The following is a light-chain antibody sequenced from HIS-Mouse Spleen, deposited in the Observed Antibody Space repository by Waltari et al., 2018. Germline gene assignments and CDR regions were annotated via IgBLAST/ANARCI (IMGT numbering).Light chain of an antibody. CDR2: KVS. CDR1: QSLVHSDGNTY. J-gene: IGKJ3*01. V-gene: IGKV2-30*02. CDR3: MQGTHWPPWT. Sequence: DVVMTQSPLSLPVTLGQPASISCRSSQSLVHSDGNTYLNWFQQRPGQSPRRLIYKVSNRDSGVPDRFSGSGSGTDVTLKISRVEAEDVGVYYCMQGTHWPPWTFGPGTKVDIK.